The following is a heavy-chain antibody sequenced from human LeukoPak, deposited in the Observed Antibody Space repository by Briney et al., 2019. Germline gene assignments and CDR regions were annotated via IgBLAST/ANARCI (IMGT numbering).Heavy chain of an antibody. J-gene: IGHJ4*02. CDR3: ARAGGTRDYYFDY. D-gene: IGHD3-16*01. Sequence: PSETLSLTCTVSGDSITGYYWSWIRQPPGKGLEWIGYIHYSGSTNYNPSLNSRVTISVDTSKNQFSLKLSSVTAADTAVYYCARAGGTRDYYFDYWGQGTLVTVSS. V-gene: IGHV4-59*01. CDR1: GDSITGYY. CDR2: IHYSGST.